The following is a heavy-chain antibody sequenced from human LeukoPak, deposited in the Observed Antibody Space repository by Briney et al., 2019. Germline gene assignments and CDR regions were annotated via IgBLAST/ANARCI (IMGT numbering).Heavy chain of an antibody. D-gene: IGHD6-19*01. V-gene: IGHV3-23*01. CDR3: AKDSVYSSGWYWTDYFDY. CDR2: ISGRGGST. J-gene: IGHJ4*02. CDR1: GFTFSSYA. Sequence: GGSLRLSCAASGFTFSSYAMSWVRQAPGKGLEWVSAISGRGGSTYYADSVKGRFTISRDNSKNTLYLQMNSLRAEDTAVYYCAKDSVYSSGWYWTDYFDYWGQGTLVTVSS.